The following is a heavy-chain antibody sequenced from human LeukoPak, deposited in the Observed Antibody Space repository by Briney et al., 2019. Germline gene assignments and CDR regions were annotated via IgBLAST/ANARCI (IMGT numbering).Heavy chain of an antibody. D-gene: IGHD1-26*01. J-gene: IGHJ4*02. V-gene: IGHV4-59*04. Sequence: PSETLSLTCTVSGGSISSYYWSWIRQPPGKGLEWIGTIYYSGNTYYNSSLKSRITMSIDTSKNHFSLKLTSVTAADTAVYYCARRISSSSYNFDYWGQGTLVTVSS. CDR1: GGSISSYY. CDR3: ARRISSSSYNFDY. CDR2: IYYSGNT.